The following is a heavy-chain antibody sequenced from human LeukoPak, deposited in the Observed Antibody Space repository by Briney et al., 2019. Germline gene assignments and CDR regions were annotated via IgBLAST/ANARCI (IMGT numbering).Heavy chain of an antibody. CDR2: INPNSGGT. Sequence: SVKVSCKASGGTFSSYAISWVRQAPGQGLEWMGRINPNSGGTNYAQKFQGRVTMTRDTSISTAYMELSRLRSDDTAVYYCARDEGYSGYDPFDYWGQGTLVTVSS. J-gene: IGHJ4*02. CDR3: ARDEGYSGYDPFDY. D-gene: IGHD5-12*01. V-gene: IGHV1-2*02. CDR1: GGTFSSYA.